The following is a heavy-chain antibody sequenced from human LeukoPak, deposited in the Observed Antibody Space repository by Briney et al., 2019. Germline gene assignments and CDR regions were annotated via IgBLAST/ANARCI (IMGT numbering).Heavy chain of an antibody. D-gene: IGHD3-22*01. CDR1: GFTFSSYW. V-gene: IGHV3-33*06. J-gene: IGHJ4*02. CDR2: IWYDGSNK. CDR3: AKDHSSGYYAMYYFDY. Sequence: PGGSLRLSCAASGFTFSSYWMSWVRQAPGKGLEWVAVIWYDGSNKYYADSVKGRFTISRDNSENTLYLQMNSLRAEDTAVYYCAKDHSSGYYAMYYFDYWGQGTLVTVSS.